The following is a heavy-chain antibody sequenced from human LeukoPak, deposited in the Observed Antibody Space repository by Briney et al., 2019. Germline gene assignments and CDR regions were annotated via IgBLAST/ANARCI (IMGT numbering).Heavy chain of an antibody. V-gene: IGHV3-21*01. D-gene: IGHD1-26*01. J-gene: IGHJ4*02. CDR3: ASGRDPLDY. CDR1: GFTFSTYS. Sequence: GGSLRLSCAASGFTFSTYSMNWARQAPGKWLEWVSSISSSSSYIYYADSVKGRFTISRDNAKNSLYLQMNSLRAEDTAVYYCASGRDPLDYWGQGTLVTVSS. CDR2: ISSSSSYI.